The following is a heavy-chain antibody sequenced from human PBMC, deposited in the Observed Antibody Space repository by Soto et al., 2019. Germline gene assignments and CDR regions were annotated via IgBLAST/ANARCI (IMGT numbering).Heavy chain of an antibody. CDR3: AVVDSTGNWFDP. J-gene: IGHJ5*02. Sequence: QLQLQESGPGLVKPSETLSLTCTVSGGSISSSDFYWGWLRQTPGKGLEFIGSMYYSGTTYYNPILKSRVTISVDPSQNQFTLKLISVTASDTAVYYCAVVDSTGNWFDPWGEGALVTVSS. CDR2: MYYSGTT. V-gene: IGHV4-39*01. D-gene: IGHD6-25*01. CDR1: GGSISSSDFY.